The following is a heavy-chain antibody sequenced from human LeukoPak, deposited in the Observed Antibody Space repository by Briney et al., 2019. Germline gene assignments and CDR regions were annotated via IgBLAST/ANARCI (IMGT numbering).Heavy chain of an antibody. CDR1: GFTLRGFA. CDR2: IGGNGGYT. V-gene: IGHV3-23*01. D-gene: IGHD3-3*01. CDR3: PVGDNHNYFLDY. J-gene: IGHJ4*02. Sequence: PGGSLRLSCIASGFTLRGFAMSWVRQAPGKGLEWVASIGGNGGYTYYASSVKGRFTISRDNSKNKLYMQMNNLRTQDTAVYYCPVGDNHNYFLDYRGQGTLVTVSS.